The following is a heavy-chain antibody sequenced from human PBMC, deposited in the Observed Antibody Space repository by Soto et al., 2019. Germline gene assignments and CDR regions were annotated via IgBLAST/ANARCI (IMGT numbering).Heavy chain of an antibody. D-gene: IGHD1-26*01. V-gene: IGHV3-7*01. J-gene: IGHJ4*02. CDR3: VRDRSGSYLEGFDY. CDR2: IKHDGSEK. Sequence: EVQLVESGGGLVQLGGSRRLSCAACGCTFRSVWMTWVRQAPGKGLEWVANIKHDGSEKYYVESVKGRFTISRDNARNSLFLEMKSLRSEDTAVYSCVRDRSGSYLEGFDYWGQGTLVTLCS. CDR1: GCTFRSVW.